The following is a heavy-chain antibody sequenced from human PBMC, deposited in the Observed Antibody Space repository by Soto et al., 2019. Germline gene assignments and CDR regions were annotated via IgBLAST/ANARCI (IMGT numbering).Heavy chain of an antibody. CDR3: GRGRGYSNAWGSYYSGMAV. CDR1: GGSFSNYY. V-gene: IGHV4-34*01. CDR2: INHNGST. Sequence: QVQLQQWGAGLLKPSETLSLTCAIYGGSFSNYYWNWIRQPPGKGLEWMGKINHNGSTNYSPSLKSRLTISVDTSKNQFSLKLITVTAADTAVYFCGRGRGYSNAWGSYYSGMAVWGQGTTVTASS. D-gene: IGHD6-19*01. J-gene: IGHJ6*02.